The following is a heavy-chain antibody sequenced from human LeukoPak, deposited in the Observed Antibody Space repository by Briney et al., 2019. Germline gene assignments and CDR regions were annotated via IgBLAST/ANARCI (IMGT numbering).Heavy chain of an antibody. CDR1: GGSFSGYY. D-gene: IGHD3-10*01. Sequence: PSETLSLTCAVYGGSFSGYYWSWIRQPPGKGLEWIGEINHSGSTNYNPSLKSRVTISVDTSKTQFSLKLSSVTAADTAVYRCARVGDPEFTTTGFDPWGQGTLVTVSS. V-gene: IGHV4-34*01. CDR2: INHSGST. J-gene: IGHJ5*02. CDR3: ARVGDPEFTTTGFDP.